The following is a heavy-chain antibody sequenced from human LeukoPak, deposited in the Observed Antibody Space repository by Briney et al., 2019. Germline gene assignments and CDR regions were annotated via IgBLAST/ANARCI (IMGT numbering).Heavy chain of an antibody. J-gene: IGHJ4*02. CDR1: GGSISSSSYY. Sequence: PSETLSLTCTVSGGSISSSSYYWGWIRQPPGKGLEWIGSIYYSGNTYYTPSLKSRVTISVDTSKNQFSLKLSSVTAADTAVYYCERRGRGGSSGYYFDYWGQGTLVTVSS. V-gene: IGHV4-39*01. CDR2: IYYSGNT. CDR3: ERRGRGGSSGYYFDY. D-gene: IGHD3-22*01.